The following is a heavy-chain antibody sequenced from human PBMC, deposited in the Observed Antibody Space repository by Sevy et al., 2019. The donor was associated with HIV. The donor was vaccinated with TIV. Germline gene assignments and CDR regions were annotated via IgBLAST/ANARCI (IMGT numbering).Heavy chain of an antibody. D-gene: IGHD3-3*01. CDR2: IYYSGST. V-gene: IGHV4-30-4*01. Sequence: SETLSLTCTVSGGSISSGDYYWSWIRQPPGKGLEWIGYIYYSGSTYYNPSLKSRVTISVDTSKNQFSLKRSSVTAADTAVYYCARGVTIFEGPSAFDIWGQGTMVTVSS. J-gene: IGHJ3*02. CDR1: GGSISSGDYY. CDR3: ARGVTIFEGPSAFDI.